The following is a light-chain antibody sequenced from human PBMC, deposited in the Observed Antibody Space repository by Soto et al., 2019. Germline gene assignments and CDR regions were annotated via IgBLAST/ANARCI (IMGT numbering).Light chain of an antibody. Sequence: DLQMTQFPSTLSASVGDRVTITCRASQSISTWLAWYQHKPGKAPKLLIYQASSLEGGVPSRFSGSGSGTEFTLTISSLQPDDFATYYCQQYDISSRTFGQGTKVETK. CDR3: QQYDISSRT. CDR1: QSISTW. V-gene: IGKV1-5*03. CDR2: QAS. J-gene: IGKJ2*02.